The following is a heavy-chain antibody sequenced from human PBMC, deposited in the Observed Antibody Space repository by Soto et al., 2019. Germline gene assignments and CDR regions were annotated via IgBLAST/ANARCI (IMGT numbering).Heavy chain of an antibody. Sequence: GGSLRLSCAASGFTFSSYSMNWVRQAPGKGLEWVSSISSSSSYIYYADSVKGRFTISRDNAKNSLYLQMSSLRAEDTAVYYCARDHEQYYYDSSGECHAFDIWGQGTMVTVSS. CDR2: ISSSSSYI. CDR1: GFTFSSYS. V-gene: IGHV3-21*01. CDR3: ARDHEQYYYDSSGECHAFDI. D-gene: IGHD3-22*01. J-gene: IGHJ3*02.